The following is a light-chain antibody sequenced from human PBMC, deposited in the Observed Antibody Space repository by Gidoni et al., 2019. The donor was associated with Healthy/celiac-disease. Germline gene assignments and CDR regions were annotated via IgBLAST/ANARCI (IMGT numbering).Light chain of an antibody. J-gene: IGKJ3*01. CDR1: QRVSSSY. CDR2: GAS. V-gene: IGKV3-20*01. CDR3: QQYGSSPRGVT. Sequence: EIVLTQSPGTLSLSPVERATLSCRASQRVSSSYLAWYQQKPGQAPRLLSYGASSRATGIPDRFSGSGSGTDFTLTISRLEPEDFAVYYCQQYGSSPRGVTFGPGTKVDIK.